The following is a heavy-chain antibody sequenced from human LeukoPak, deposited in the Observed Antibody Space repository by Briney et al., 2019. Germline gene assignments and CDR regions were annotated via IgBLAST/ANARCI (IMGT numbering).Heavy chain of an antibody. Sequence: PGGSLRLSCAASGFTFSDYWMSWVRQAPGKGLEWVANIKQDGSEKYYVDSVKGRFTISRDNAKNSLYLQMNSLRAEDTAVYYCARGPRGYSYAWGYWGQGTLVTV. CDR2: IKQDGSEK. J-gene: IGHJ4*02. CDR3: ARGPRGYSYAWGY. V-gene: IGHV3-7*05. CDR1: GFTFSDYW. D-gene: IGHD5-18*01.